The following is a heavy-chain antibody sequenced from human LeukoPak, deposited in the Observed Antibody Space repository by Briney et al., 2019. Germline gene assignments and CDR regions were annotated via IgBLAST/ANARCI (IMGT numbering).Heavy chain of an antibody. CDR2: INPNSGGT. J-gene: IGHJ4*02. Sequence: ASVKVSCKASGYTFSGYYMHWVRQAPGQGLEWMGRINPNSGGTNYAQKFQGRVTMTRDTSISTAYMELSRLRSDDTAVYYCARDESRGPYYFDNWGQGTLVTVSS. CDR1: GYTFSGYY. CDR3: ARDESRGPYYFDN. V-gene: IGHV1-2*06.